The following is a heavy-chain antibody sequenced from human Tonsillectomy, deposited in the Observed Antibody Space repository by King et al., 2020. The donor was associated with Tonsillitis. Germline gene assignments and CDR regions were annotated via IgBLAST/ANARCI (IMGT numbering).Heavy chain of an antibody. Sequence: VQLVESGAEVKKPGASVKISCKASGYTFSTYYIHWVRQAPGQGLEWMGIINPSDGSTPYARKLQGRVTMTADTSTSTVYMELSSLRSEDTAVFFCARAISPTVVPITIVDFFYSHAMYVWGQGTTVTVSS. V-gene: IGHV1-46*03. D-gene: IGHD1-14*01. CDR1: GYTFSTYY. J-gene: IGHJ6*02. CDR2: INPSDGST. CDR3: ARAISPTVVPITIVDFFYSHAMYV.